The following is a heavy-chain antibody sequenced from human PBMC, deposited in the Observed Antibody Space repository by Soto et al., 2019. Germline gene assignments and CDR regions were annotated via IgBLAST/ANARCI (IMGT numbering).Heavy chain of an antibody. Sequence: QVRLVLSGDELKKPGASMKVSCKASGYAFSDHGISWVRQAPGPGLEWIGWISAYNGNTNYAQKFQGRVTVTTDASTATAYMEGRSLTSDDSAVYYCARDHRYSSSFFDSWSQGTLITVSS. V-gene: IGHV1-18*04. CDR2: ISAYNGNT. CDR1: GYAFSDHG. CDR3: ARDHRYSSSFFDS. D-gene: IGHD6-6*01. J-gene: IGHJ4*02.